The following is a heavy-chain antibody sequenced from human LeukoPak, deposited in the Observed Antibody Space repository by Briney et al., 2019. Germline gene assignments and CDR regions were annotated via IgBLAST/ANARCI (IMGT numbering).Heavy chain of an antibody. V-gene: IGHV3-7*04. J-gene: IGHJ4*02. CDR2: IKQDGSDK. D-gene: IGHD1-26*01. Sequence: SGGSLRLSCAASGFTFSSSWMSWVRQAPGKGLEWVANIKQDGSDKYYVDSVKGRFTISRDNAKNSLDLQMNSLRAEDTAVYYCARGGGTYSDWGQGTLVTVSS. CDR1: GFTFSSSW. CDR3: ARGGGTYSD.